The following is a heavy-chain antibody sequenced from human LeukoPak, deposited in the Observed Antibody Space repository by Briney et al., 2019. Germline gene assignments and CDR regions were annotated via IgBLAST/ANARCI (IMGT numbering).Heavy chain of an antibody. CDR1: GFTFSRYA. CDR2: VAYDGSNK. J-gene: IGHJ4*02. D-gene: IGHD3-22*01. Sequence: PGRSLRLSCTASGFTFSRYAMHWLRQAPGKGLEWVAVVAYDGSNKYSADSLKGRLTISRDNSKNTVFLEMSSLRPEDTAVYYCAKYAAAGAYDRHNQIDSWGQGTLVTVSS. V-gene: IGHV3-30*18. CDR3: AKYAAAGAYDRHNQIDS.